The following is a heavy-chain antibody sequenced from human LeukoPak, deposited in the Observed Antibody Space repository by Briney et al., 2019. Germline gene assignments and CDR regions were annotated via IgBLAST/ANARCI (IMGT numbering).Heavy chain of an antibody. D-gene: IGHD6-19*01. CDR3: ARYGSSGWYYFDY. Sequence: SETLSLTCTVSGGSISSYYWSWIRKPAGKGLELIGRIYTSGSTNYNPSLKSRVTMSVDTSKNQFSLKLSSVTAADTAVYYCARYGSSGWYYFDYWGQGNLVTVSS. CDR2: IYTSGST. J-gene: IGHJ4*02. CDR1: GGSISSYY. V-gene: IGHV4-4*07.